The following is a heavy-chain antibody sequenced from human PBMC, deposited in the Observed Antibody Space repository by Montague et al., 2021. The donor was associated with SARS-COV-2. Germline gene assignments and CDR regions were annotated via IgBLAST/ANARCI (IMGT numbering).Heavy chain of an antibody. CDR3: ARHRDNLGSLDWFAP. Sequence: SETLSLTCTVSAGAIRDTDYFWGWIRQPPGKGLEWIGSIYYSGTTYHNPSLKSRVTISGDTSKNQFSLKLSSVTAADTAVYFCARHRDNLGSLDWFAPWGQGTLVTVSS. CDR1: AGAIRDTDYF. V-gene: IGHV4-39*01. CDR2: IYYSGTT. D-gene: IGHD3-16*01. J-gene: IGHJ5*02.